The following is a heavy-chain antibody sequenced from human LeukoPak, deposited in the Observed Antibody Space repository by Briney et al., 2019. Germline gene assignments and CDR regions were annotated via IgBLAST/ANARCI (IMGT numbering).Heavy chain of an antibody. Sequence: GGSLRLSCAASGFTFSSYAMSWVRQAPGKGLEWVSAISGSGGSTYYADSVKGRFTISRDNSKKTLYLQMNSLRAEDAAIYYCAKGKISATGGLDYWGQGTLVTVSS. CDR3: AKGKISATGGLDY. CDR1: GFTFSSYA. CDR2: ISGSGGST. D-gene: IGHD6-13*01. V-gene: IGHV3-23*01. J-gene: IGHJ4*02.